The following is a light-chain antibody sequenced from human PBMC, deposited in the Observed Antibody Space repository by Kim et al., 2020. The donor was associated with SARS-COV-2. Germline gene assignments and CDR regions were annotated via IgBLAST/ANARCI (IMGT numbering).Light chain of an antibody. CDR3: LQYNDYPLT. V-gene: IGKV1D-16*01. CDR2: AAA. CDR1: QDISTW. J-gene: IGKJ5*01. Sequence: DIQMTQSPSSLSASLGDRVTITCRASQDISTWVVWFQQKPGKAPQCLIYAAATLQSGVPSRFSGSGSRTHFTLTISSLQPEDFATYYCLQYNDYPLTFGQGTRLEIK.